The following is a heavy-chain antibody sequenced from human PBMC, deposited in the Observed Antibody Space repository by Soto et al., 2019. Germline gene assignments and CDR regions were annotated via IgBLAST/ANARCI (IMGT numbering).Heavy chain of an antibody. J-gene: IGHJ5*02. CDR2: ISASATQT. CDR1: GCNFNIYA. D-gene: IGHD2-21*01. V-gene: IGHV3-23*01. Sequence: EARILESGGGLAQPGGCLKISCTASGCNFNIYAMSWVRQAPGKGLEWVSGISASATQTYYAESVKGRFAISRDNSKSTLYLQLDSLTPADTARYYCAKPISAGRSNSWGPGTLVAVSS. CDR3: AKPISAGRSNS.